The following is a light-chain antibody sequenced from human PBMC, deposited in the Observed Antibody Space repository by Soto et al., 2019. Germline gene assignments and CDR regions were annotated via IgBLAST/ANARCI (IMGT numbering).Light chain of an antibody. CDR1: QSVSSN. Sequence: EIVMTQSPATLSVSPGERATLFCRASQSVSSNFAWYQQKPGQAPRLLIFGASTRATSIPARFSGSGSGTEFTLTISSLQSEDFAVYYCQQYNKWPITFGQGTRLEIK. CDR2: GAS. CDR3: QQYNKWPIT. V-gene: IGKV3-15*01. J-gene: IGKJ5*01.